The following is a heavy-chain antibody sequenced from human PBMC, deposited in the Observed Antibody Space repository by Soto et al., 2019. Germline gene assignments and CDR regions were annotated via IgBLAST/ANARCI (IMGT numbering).Heavy chain of an antibody. Sequence: QVQLVESGGGVVQPGRSLRLSCAASGFTFSSYAMHWVRQAPGKGLEWVAVISYDGSNKYYADSVKGRFTISRDNSKNTLYLQMNSLRAEDTAVYYCARHGAGFGYFDYWGQGTLVTVSS. D-gene: IGHD6-19*01. CDR1: GFTFSSYA. CDR2: ISYDGSNK. J-gene: IGHJ4*02. CDR3: ARHGAGFGYFDY. V-gene: IGHV3-30-3*01.